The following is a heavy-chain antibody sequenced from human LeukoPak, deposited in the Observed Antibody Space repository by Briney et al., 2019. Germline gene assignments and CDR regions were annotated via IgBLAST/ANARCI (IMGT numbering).Heavy chain of an antibody. CDR2: IYYGGST. J-gene: IGHJ4*02. Sequence: SETLSLTCTVSGGSISSHYWSWIRQPPGKGLEWIGYIYYGGSTDYNPSLKSRVTISKDTSKTQFSLRLSSVTAADTAVYYCARARLDSSGRFDYWGQGTLVTVSS. CDR1: GGSISSHY. V-gene: IGHV4-59*11. D-gene: IGHD3-22*01. CDR3: ARARLDSSGRFDY.